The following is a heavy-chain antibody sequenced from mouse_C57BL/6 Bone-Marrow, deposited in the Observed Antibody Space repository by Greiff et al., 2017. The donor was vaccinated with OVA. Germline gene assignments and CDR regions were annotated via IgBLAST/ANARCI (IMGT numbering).Heavy chain of an antibody. CDR1: GFNIKDDY. J-gene: IGHJ3*01. CDR2: IDPENGDT. CDR3: TNWDVWFAY. V-gene: IGHV14-4*01. D-gene: IGHD4-1*01. Sequence: SGAELVRPGASVKLSCTASGFNIKDDYMHWVKQRPEQGLEWIGWIDPENGDTEYASKFQGKATITADTSSNTAYLQLSSLTSEDTAVYYCTNWDVWFAYWGQGTLVTVSA.